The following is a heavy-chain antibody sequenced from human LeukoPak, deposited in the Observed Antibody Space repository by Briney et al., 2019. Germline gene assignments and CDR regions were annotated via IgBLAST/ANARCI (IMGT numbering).Heavy chain of an antibody. CDR3: ATGLKEDCTNGVCYID. D-gene: IGHD2-8*01. CDR1: GYTLTELS. Sequence: GASVKVSCKVSGYTLTELSMHWVRQAPGKGLEWMGGFDPEDGETIYAQKFQGRVTMTEDTSTDTAYMELSSLRSEDTAVYYCATGLKEDCTNGVCYIDWGQGTLVTVSS. J-gene: IGHJ4*02. V-gene: IGHV1-24*01. CDR2: FDPEDGET.